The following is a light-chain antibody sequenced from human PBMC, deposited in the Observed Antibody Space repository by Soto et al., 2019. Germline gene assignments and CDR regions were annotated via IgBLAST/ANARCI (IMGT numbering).Light chain of an antibody. CDR3: QQYNNWPFPSWT. J-gene: IGKJ1*01. V-gene: IGKV3-15*01. CDR1: QNVNSN. Sequence: EIVMTQSPATLSVSPGERATLSYRASQNVNSNLAWYQQKPGQAPRLLIYGASTRATGIPARFSGSGSGTEFTLTISSLQSEDFAVYYCQQYNNWPFPSWTFGQGTKVEIK. CDR2: GAS.